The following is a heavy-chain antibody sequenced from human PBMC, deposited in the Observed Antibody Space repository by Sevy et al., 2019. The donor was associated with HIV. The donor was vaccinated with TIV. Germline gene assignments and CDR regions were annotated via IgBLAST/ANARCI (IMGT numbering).Heavy chain of an antibody. Sequence: GGSLRLSCAASGFIFSNYGMHWVRQAPGKGLEWVAVVSYDGSTKYYTGSVRGRFSISRDNSKNTVYLQMNSLRVEDTAVYYCAKGSKATGSAFDIWGLGTMVTVSS. CDR2: VSYDGSTK. V-gene: IGHV3-30*18. CDR3: AKGSKATGSAFDI. D-gene: IGHD1-1*01. CDR1: GFIFSNYG. J-gene: IGHJ3*02.